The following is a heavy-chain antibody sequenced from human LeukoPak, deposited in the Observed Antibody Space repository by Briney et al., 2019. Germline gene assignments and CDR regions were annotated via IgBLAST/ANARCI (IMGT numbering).Heavy chain of an antibody. CDR2: IFQSGSI. D-gene: IGHD2-15*01. J-gene: IGHJ6*02. Sequence: SGTLSLTCAVSGGSISSRNWWSWVRQPPGKGLEWIGEIFQSGSINYNPSLKSRLRISVDKSKNEFSLKLTSVTAADTAVYYCARYCSGATCSAYNHGMDVWGQGTTVTVSS. CDR1: GGSISSRNW. V-gene: IGHV4-4*02. CDR3: ARYCSGATCSAYNHGMDV.